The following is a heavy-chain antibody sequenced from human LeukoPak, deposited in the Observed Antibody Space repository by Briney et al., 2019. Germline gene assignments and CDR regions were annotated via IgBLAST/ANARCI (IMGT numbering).Heavy chain of an antibody. J-gene: IGHJ6*03. Sequence: GGTLRLSCVASGFTFSSHGMNWVRQAPGKGLEWVSGIIPSGHTTYYADSVRGRFTISRDNAEKSLSLQMNSPRAEDAAVYYCARYSNWFNYCYYYMDVWGKGTTVTVSS. D-gene: IGHD7-27*01. CDR3: ARYSNWFNYCYYYMDV. V-gene: IGHV3-48*04. CDR1: GFTFSSHG. CDR2: IIPSGHTT.